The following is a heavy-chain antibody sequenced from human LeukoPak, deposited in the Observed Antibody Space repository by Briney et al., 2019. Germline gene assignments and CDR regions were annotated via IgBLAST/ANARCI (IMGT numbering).Heavy chain of an antibody. CDR3: AAAYTTSSWYYGMDV. CDR1: GFTFTSSA. J-gene: IGHJ6*04. Sequence: SVKVSCKASGFTFTSSAMQWVRQARGQRREWIGWIVVGSGNTNYAQKFQEGVTITRDMSTSTAYMELSSLRSEDTAVYYCAAAYTTSSWYYGMDVWGKGTTVTVSS. D-gene: IGHD6-13*01. V-gene: IGHV1-58*02. CDR2: IVVGSGNT.